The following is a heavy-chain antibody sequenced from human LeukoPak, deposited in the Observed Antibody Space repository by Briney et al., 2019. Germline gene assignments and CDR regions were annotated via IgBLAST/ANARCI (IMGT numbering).Heavy chain of an antibody. Sequence: SETLSPTCAVSGGSISSGGYSWSWIRQPPGKGLEWIGYIYHSGSTYYNPSLKSRVTISVDRSKNQFSLKLSSVTAADTAVYYCARFPPGDYYDSSGYTDYWGQGTLVTVSS. V-gene: IGHV4-30-2*01. CDR2: IYHSGST. D-gene: IGHD3-22*01. J-gene: IGHJ4*02. CDR1: GGSISSGGYS. CDR3: ARFPPGDYYDSSGYTDY.